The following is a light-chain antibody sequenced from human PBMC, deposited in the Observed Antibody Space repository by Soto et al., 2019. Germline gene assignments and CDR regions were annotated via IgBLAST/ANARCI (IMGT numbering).Light chain of an antibody. J-gene: IGLJ1*01. Sequence: QSVLTQPPSVSAAPGQKGTISCSGSSSNIGGNSVSWYQQLPGTAPKLLIYDDNKRPSGIPDRFSGSKSGTSATRGITGFQTGDEADYYCGSWDSSLSAYVFGTGTKVTVL. CDR3: GSWDSSLSAYV. CDR1: SSNIGGNS. CDR2: DDN. V-gene: IGLV1-51*01.